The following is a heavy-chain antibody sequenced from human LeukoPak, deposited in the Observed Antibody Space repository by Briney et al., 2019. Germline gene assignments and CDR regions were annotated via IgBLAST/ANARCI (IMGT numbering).Heavy chain of an antibody. Sequence: SETLSLTCTVSGGSISSYYWSWIRQPPGKGLEWIGYIYYSGGTNYNPSLKSRVTISVDTSKNQFSLKLSSVTAPDTAVYYCARFRRWFDDVNYYYYLDFWAKGTTVTVSS. CDR1: GGSISSYY. D-gene: IGHD2-15*01. V-gene: IGHV4-59*01. J-gene: IGHJ6*03. CDR3: ARFRRWFDDVNYYYYLDF. CDR2: IYYSGGT.